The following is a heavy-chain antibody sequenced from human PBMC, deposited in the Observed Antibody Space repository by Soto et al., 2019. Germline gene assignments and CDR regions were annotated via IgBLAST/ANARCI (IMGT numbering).Heavy chain of an antibody. CDR1: GGSISSYY. CDR3: ARLTTVTYYYMDV. Sequence: PSETLSLTCTVSGGSISSYYWSWIRQPPGKGLEWIGYIYYSGSTNYNPSLKSRVTISVDASKNQFSLKLSSVTAADTAVYYCARLTTVTYYYMDVWGKGTTVTVSS. CDR2: IYYSGST. D-gene: IGHD4-17*01. V-gene: IGHV4-59*08. J-gene: IGHJ6*03.